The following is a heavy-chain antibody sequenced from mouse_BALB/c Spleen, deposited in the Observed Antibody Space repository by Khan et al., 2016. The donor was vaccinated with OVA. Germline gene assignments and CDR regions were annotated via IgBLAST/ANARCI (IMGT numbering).Heavy chain of an antibody. Sequence: EVKLEESGPGLVKPSQSLSLTCTVTGYSITSGYGWNWIRQFPGNKLEWMGYISYSGSTNYNPSLKSRSSITRDTSKNQFFLQLNSVTTEDTATYYCARTARIKYWGQGTTLTVSS. CDR1: GYSITSGYG. V-gene: IGHV3-2*02. J-gene: IGHJ2*01. CDR2: ISYSGST. D-gene: IGHD1-2*01. CDR3: ARTARIKY.